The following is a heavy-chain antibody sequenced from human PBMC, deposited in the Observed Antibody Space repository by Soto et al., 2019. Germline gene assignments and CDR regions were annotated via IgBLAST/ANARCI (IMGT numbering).Heavy chain of an antibody. V-gene: IGHV4-39*01. Sequence: QLQLQESGPGLVKPSETLSLTCTVSGGSISSSSYSWGWIRQPPGKGLEWIVSIYYSGSTYYNPSLKSRVTISVDTSKNQFSLKLSSVTAADTAVYYCARHLNSNRRPYYYYYYMDVWGKGTTVTVSS. CDR3: ARHLNSNRRPYYYYYYMDV. D-gene: IGHD4-4*01. CDR1: GGSISSSSYS. J-gene: IGHJ6*03. CDR2: IYYSGST.